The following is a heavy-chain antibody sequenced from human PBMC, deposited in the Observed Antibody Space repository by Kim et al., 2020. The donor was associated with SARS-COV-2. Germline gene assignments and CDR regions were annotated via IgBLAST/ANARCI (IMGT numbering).Heavy chain of an antibody. CDR2: IWFDGSNK. Sequence: GGSLRLSCAASGFTFSSYGMHWVRQAPGKGLEWVAVIWFDGSNKYYADSVKGRFTISRDNSKNTLYLQMNSLRAEDTAVYYCARDPRPNRYYDYVWGNSPWTDYWGQGTLVTVSS. V-gene: IGHV3-33*01. D-gene: IGHD3-16*01. CDR3: ARDPRPNRYYDYVWGNSPWTDY. CDR1: GFTFSSYG. J-gene: IGHJ4*02.